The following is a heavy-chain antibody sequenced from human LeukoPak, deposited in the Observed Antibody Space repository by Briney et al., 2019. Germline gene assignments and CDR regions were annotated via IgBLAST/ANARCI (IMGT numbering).Heavy chain of an antibody. J-gene: IGHJ4*02. D-gene: IGHD2/OR15-2a*01. V-gene: IGHV3-48*03. Sequence: GGSLRLSRAASGFTFNNYDMNWVRQAPGKGLEWVSYISSSGSSIYYADSVRGRFTISRDNAKNSLYLQVNSLRAEDTAVYYCARDVLQRHWGQGTLVTVSS. CDR2: ISSSGSSI. CDR1: GFTFNNYD. CDR3: ARDVLQRH.